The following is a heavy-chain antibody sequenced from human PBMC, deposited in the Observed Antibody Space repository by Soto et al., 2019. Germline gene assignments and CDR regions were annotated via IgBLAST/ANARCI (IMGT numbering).Heavy chain of an antibody. Sequence: QVQLVQSGAEVRKPGSSVKVSCKASGGTFSRHAISWVRQAPGQGLEWMGGIIPIFGTANHAQKFQGRVTIIEDESTSPAYMELSSLRSEDTAIYYCARGWGYDTSDYYYAYWGQGTLVIVSS. CDR2: IIPIFGTA. J-gene: IGHJ4*02. CDR3: ARGWGYDTSDYYYAY. CDR1: GGTFSRHA. D-gene: IGHD3-22*01. V-gene: IGHV1-69*01.